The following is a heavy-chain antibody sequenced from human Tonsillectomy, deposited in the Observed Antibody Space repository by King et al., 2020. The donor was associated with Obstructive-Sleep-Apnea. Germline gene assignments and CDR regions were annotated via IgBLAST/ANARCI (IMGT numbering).Heavy chain of an antibody. J-gene: IGHJ4*02. CDR3: AREARTGGSYPG. V-gene: IGHV3-64*01. CDR1: GFTFSSYA. D-gene: IGHD1-26*01. CDR2: ISGNGVST. Sequence: VQLVESGGGLVQPGGSLRLSCAASGFTFSSYAMHWVRQAPGKGLEYVSAISGNGVSTYYANSVKGRFTISRDNSKNTLYLQMGSLRTEDMAVYYCAREARTGGSYPGWGQGTLVTVSS.